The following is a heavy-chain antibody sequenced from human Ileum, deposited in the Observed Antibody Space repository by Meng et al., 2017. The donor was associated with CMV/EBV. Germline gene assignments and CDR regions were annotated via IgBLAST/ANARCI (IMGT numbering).Heavy chain of an antibody. J-gene: IGHJ5*02. D-gene: IGHD6-19*01. V-gene: IGHV4-4*07. CDR2: IYTSGST. CDR1: GGSISSYY. Sequence: QVRLQESGPGLVQPSETLSLTCNVCGGSISSYYWSWIRQPAGKGLEWIGRIYTSGSTNYNPSLKSRVTMSVDTSKNQFSLKLSSVTAADTAVYYCARALSSSGWSRENWFDPWGQGTLVTVSS. CDR3: ARALSSSGWSRENWFDP.